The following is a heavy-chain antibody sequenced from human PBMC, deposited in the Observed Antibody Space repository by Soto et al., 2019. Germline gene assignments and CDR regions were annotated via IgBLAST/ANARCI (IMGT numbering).Heavy chain of an antibody. D-gene: IGHD3-10*01. J-gene: IGHJ4*02. CDR1: GYTLTELS. CDR2: FDPEDGET. CDR3: LKMNSLRAEDTAVYYCARDPWAADY. Sequence: ASVKVSCKVSGYTLTELSMHWVRQAPGKGLEWMGGFDPEDGETIYAQKFQGRVTMTEDTFYADSVRGRFTISRDNSKNTVNLKMNSLRAEDTAVYYCARDPWAADYWGQGTLVTVSS. V-gene: IGHV1-24*01.